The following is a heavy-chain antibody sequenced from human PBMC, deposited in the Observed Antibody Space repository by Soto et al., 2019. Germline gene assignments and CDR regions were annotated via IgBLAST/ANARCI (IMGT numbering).Heavy chain of an antibody. V-gene: IGHV1-3*01. CDR3: ARGRQLRYFDWLFPSFDY. D-gene: IGHD3-9*01. J-gene: IGHJ4*02. CDR1: GYTFTSYA. CDR2: INAGNGNT. Sequence: ASVKVSCKASGYTFTSYAMHWVRQAPGQRLEWMGWINAGNGNTKYSQKFQGRVTITRDTSASTAYMELSSLRSEDTAVYYCARGRQLRYFDWLFPSFDYWGQGTLVTVSS.